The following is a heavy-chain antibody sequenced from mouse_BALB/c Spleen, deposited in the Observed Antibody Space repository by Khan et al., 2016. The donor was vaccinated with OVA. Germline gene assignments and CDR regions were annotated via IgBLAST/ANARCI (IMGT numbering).Heavy chain of an antibody. V-gene: IGHV1-7*01. CDR1: GYTFTSHW. J-gene: IGHJ4*01. CDR2: INPNTGYT. CDR3: ARRTGRSYAMDY. D-gene: IGHD1-1*01. Sequence: QVQLQQSGAELAKPGASVKMSCKASGYTFTSHWIHWIKQRPGQGLEWIGFINPNTGYTESNQKFKDKATLTTDTSSSTAYMQLSSLTSEDSAVYYCARRTGRSYAMDYWGQGTAVTVSS.